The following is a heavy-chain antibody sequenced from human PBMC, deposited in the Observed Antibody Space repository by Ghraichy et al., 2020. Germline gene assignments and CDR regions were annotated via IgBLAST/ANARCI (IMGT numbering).Heavy chain of an antibody. CDR1: GDSISSYY. V-gene: IGHV4-59*08. D-gene: IGHD4-23*01. J-gene: IGHJ4*02. CDR3: ARRVKGGYSNYFDY. CDR2: IYFCEST. Sequence: SETLSLTCTVSGDSISSYYWCWIWMRPGTGLERIGNIYFCESTNYNSYHTSRVTISVDMSKNQFYLKLSLVTVSDTAGYYCARRVKGGYSNYFDYWGQGTLVTVSS.